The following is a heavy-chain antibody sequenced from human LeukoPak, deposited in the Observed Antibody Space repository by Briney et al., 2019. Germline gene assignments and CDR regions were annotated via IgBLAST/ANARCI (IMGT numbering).Heavy chain of an antibody. Sequence: GRSLRLSCAASGFTFSSYWMSWVRQAPGKGLEWVGRVKSKTYGGTTDYAAPVKGRFTISRDDSRNTLYLQMDSLKTEDTAVFYCTTDRDALRYWGQGTLVTVSS. CDR1: GFTFSSYW. V-gene: IGHV3-15*01. CDR2: VKSKTYGGTT. J-gene: IGHJ4*02. CDR3: TTDRDALRY. D-gene: IGHD2-21*02.